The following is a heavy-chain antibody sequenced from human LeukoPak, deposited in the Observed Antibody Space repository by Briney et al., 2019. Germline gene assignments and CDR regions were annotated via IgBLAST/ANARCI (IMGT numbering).Heavy chain of an antibody. D-gene: IGHD5-12*01. Sequence: PGGPLRLSCAASGFIFGSYWMHWVRQAPGTGLEWVVNIKQDGSKMLYGSSGRGRFPVTRDNARTSFYLNMKTRRGEDTALFCCARTGEDYSDNAGYGGFGPWVQGTLVIDSS. CDR2: IKQDGSKM. V-gene: IGHV3-7*01. CDR1: GFIFGSYW. CDR3: ARTGEDYSDNAGYGGFGP. J-gene: IGHJ5*02.